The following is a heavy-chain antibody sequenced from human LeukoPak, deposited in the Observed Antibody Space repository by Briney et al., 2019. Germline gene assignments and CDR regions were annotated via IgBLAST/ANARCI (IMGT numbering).Heavy chain of an antibody. D-gene: IGHD5-12*01. CDR1: GGSISSSSYY. J-gene: IGHJ5*02. CDR3: ARQYRPAPFDP. V-gene: IGHV4-39*01. CDR2: IYYSGST. Sequence: PSETLTLTCTVSGGSISSSSYYWGWIRQPPGKGLEKFGSIYYSGSTYYNPSLKSRVTISVDTSKNQFSLKLSSVTAADTAVYYCARQYRPAPFDPWGQGTLVTVSS.